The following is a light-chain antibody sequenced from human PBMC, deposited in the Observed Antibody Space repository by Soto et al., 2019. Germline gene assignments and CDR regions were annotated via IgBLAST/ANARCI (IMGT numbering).Light chain of an antibody. CDR2: AAS. Sequence: IHMTHSPSSLSPSAGDRVASICXASQNVSYHLNWYQQQAGSAPKLLIYAASNLHPGVPSRFSGSGSGTDFSLTISSLQPEDFATYYCQQSFSTPLFTFGPGTKVDIK. CDR3: QQSFSTPLFT. CDR1: QNVSYH. J-gene: IGKJ3*01. V-gene: IGKV1-39*01.